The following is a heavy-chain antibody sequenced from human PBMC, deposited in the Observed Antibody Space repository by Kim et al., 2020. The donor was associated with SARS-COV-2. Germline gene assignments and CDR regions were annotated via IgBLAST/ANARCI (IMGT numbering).Heavy chain of an antibody. Sequence: GGSLRLSCATSGFNFRTNWMSWVRQAPGKGLEWLANINQDGNDNHYADSVKGRFTISRDNAKSSLYLQMDSLRAEDTALYYCARGPECGAGADYWGQGTRVTSS. V-gene: IGHV3-7*03. CDR3: ARGPECGAGADY. CDR2: INQDGNDN. J-gene: IGHJ4*02. CDR1: GFNFRTNW. D-gene: IGHD3-3*01.